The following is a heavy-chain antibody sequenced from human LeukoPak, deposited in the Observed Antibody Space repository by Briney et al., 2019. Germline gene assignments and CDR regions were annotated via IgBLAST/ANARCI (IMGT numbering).Heavy chain of an antibody. V-gene: IGHV1-2*02. CDR3: ARANFLYCSSSTCLFDY. CDR2: INPNDGDT. CDR1: GYTFTDYY. Sequence: ASVKVSCKASGYTFTDYYMHWVRQAPGQGFEWMGWINPNDGDTNNAQKFQGRVTMTRDTSISIAHMEVSRLRSDDTAVYYCARANFLYCSSSTCLFDYWGQGTLVTVSS. D-gene: IGHD2-2*01. J-gene: IGHJ4*02.